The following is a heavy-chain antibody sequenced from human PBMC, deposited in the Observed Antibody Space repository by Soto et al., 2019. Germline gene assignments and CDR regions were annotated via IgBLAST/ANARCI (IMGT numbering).Heavy chain of an antibody. Sequence: QVQLVESGGGVVQPGRSLRLSCAASGFTFSSYGMHWVRQAPGKGLEWVAVIWYDGSNKYYADSVKGRFTISRENSKNTRYLHMNSLRAEDTAGYYCAREGTGLDDWGQGTLVTVSS. CDR1: GFTFSSYG. J-gene: IGHJ4*02. CDR3: AREGTGLDD. V-gene: IGHV3-33*01. D-gene: IGHD1-1*01. CDR2: IWYDGSNK.